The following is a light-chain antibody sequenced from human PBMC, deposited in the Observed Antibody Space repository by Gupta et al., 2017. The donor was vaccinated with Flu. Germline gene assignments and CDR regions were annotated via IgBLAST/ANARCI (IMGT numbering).Light chain of an antibody. CDR3: QQYNNWPPL. J-gene: IGKJ4*01. V-gene: IGKV3-15*01. Sequence: EILMTQPPATLSVSPGERATLSCRASQSVGSNLAWYQQKPGQAPRLLIYGASTGATGIPARFSGDGSGTEFTLTISSLQSEDCAVYYCQQYNNWPPLFGGGTKVEIK. CDR1: QSVGSN. CDR2: GAS.